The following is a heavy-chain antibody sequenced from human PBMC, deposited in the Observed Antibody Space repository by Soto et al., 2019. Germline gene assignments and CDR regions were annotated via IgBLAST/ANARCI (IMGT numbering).Heavy chain of an antibody. Sequence: GGSLRLSCAASGFTFSYYEMHWVRQAPGKGLEWVAVVSPEETIKIYSESAKGRFTVSRDNSKSTLYLQMDSLRPDDTAVCYCAKDMSRGVPDYLDYWGHGTLVT. J-gene: IGHJ4*01. CDR3: AKDMSRGVPDYLDY. CDR2: VSPEETIK. CDR1: GFTFSYYE. V-gene: IGHV3-30-3*01. D-gene: IGHD3-10*01.